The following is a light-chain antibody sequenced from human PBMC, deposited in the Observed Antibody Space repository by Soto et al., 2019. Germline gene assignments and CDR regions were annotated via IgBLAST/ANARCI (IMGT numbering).Light chain of an antibody. CDR3: QQYNDWPFT. CDR1: QTIDNT. Sequence: ESVLTQSPASLYSFPGDRVTLCCRASQTIDNTLAWYQRKPGQAPRLLIYDASTRATGVPARFSGSGYGTDFNLTISSLQSEDFAVYYCQQYNDWPFTFGPGTKVDIK. V-gene: IGKV3-15*01. J-gene: IGKJ3*01. CDR2: DAS.